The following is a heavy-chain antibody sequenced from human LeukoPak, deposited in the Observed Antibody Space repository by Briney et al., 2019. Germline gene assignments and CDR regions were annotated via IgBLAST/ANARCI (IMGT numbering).Heavy chain of an antibody. CDR3: AKVHSGSYYSDY. CDR1: GFTFSSYG. J-gene: IGHJ4*02. Sequence: GGSLRLSCAASGFTFSSYGMHWVRQAPGKGLEWVAVIWYDGSNKYYADSVKGRFTISRDNSKNTLYLQMNSLRAEDAAVYYCAKVHSGSYYSDYWGQGTLVTVST. D-gene: IGHD6-19*01. V-gene: IGHV3-33*06. CDR2: IWYDGSNK.